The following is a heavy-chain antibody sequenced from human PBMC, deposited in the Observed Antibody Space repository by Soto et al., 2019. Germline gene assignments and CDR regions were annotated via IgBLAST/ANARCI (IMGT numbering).Heavy chain of an antibody. CDR3: ARSADVTRGSLWGRYLYYYYGMDV. D-gene: IGHD3-3*01. V-gene: IGHV4-59*01. CDR1: GGSISSYY. CDR2: IDYSGST. Sequence: QVQLQESGPGLVKPSETLSLTCTVSGGSISSYYWSWIRQPPGKGLEWIGYIDYSGSTNYNPSLKDRVTISVDTSTNQFSLKLSSVTAADTAVYYCARSADVTRGSLWGRYLYYYYGMDVWGQWTTVTVSS. J-gene: IGHJ6*02.